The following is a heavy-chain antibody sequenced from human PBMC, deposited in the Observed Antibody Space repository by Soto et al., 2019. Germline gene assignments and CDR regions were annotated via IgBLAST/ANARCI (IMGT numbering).Heavy chain of an antibody. D-gene: IGHD6-6*01. CDR2: INPNSGGT. CDR3: ASGGSSSLDY. Sequence: QVQLVQSGAEVKKPGASVKVSCKASGYTFTGYYMHWVRQAPGQGPEWMGWINPNSGGTTYAQKFQGRVTVTRATSISTAYMELSSLRSDDTAVYYSASGGSSSLDYWGQGALVTVSS. CDR1: GYTFTGYY. V-gene: IGHV1-2*02. J-gene: IGHJ4*02.